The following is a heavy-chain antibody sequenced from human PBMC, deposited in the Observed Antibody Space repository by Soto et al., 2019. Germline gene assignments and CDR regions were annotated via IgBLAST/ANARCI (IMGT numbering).Heavy chain of an antibody. J-gene: IGHJ5*02. CDR3: ARGPRVLVAATFPNWLDP. D-gene: IGHD2-15*01. Sequence: SETLSLTCTVSGGSISSGDFYWSWIHQPPGKGLEWIGYIYYSGITYYNPSLKSRVTISVDTSKNQFSLKLSAVTAADTSVYYCARGPRVLVAATFPNWLDPWGQGTLVTVYS. CDR2: IYYSGIT. CDR1: GGSISSGDFY. V-gene: IGHV4-30-4*01.